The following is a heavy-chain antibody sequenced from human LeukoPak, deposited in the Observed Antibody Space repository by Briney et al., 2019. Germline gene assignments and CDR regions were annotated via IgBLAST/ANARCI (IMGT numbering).Heavy chain of an antibody. CDR3: ARPPRAGLDWFDP. CDR2: MNPNSGNT. Sequence: ASVKVSCKASGYTFTSHDINWVRQATGQGLEWMGWMNPNSGNTGYAQKFQGRVTMTRNTSISTAYMELSSLRSEDTAVYYCARPPRAGLDWFDPWGQGTLVTVSS. J-gene: IGHJ5*02. D-gene: IGHD5-24*01. V-gene: IGHV1-8*01. CDR1: GYTFTSHD.